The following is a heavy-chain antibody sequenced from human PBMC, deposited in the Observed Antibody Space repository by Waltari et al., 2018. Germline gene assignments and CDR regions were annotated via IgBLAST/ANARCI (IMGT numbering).Heavy chain of an antibody. CDR1: GFTCSIHA. CDR2: ISYDGSNK. Sequence: QVQLVASGGGVVQPGSSLSPSFAASGFTCSIHAMHWVRQAPGKGLEWVAVISYDGSNKYYADSVKGRFTISRDNSKNTLYLQMNSLRAEDTAVYYCLGAVGYWGQGTLVTVSS. J-gene: IGHJ4*02. V-gene: IGHV3-30-3*01. CDR3: LGAVGY.